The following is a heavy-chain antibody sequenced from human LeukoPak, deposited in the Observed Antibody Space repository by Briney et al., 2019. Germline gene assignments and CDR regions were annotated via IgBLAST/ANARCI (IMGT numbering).Heavy chain of an antibody. CDR2: IKLDVSET. CDR1: GFTFSSYW. J-gene: IGHJ3*01. V-gene: IGHV3-7*01. CDR3: ARKGNAFDF. Sequence: GGSLRLSCAASGFTFSSYWMTWVRQAPGKGLEWVANIKLDVSETYYVDSVRGRFTISRDNTKNSLYLQMDSLRAEDTAVYYCARKGNAFDFWGPGTMVTVSS. D-gene: IGHD3-10*01.